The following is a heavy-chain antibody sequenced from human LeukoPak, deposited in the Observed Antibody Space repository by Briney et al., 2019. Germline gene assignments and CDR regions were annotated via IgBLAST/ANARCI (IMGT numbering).Heavy chain of an antibody. CDR1: GFIFSNYG. CDR2: TRTDESDL. V-gene: IGHV3-30*02. D-gene: IGHD2-2*01. Sequence: GGSLRLSCAASGFIFSNYGMHWVRQAPGKGLEWVAFTRTDESDLYYADSVKGRFTISRDNSKNTLYLQMNSLRAEDTAVYYCANGLLGYCSSTSCYLHSPSHAFDIWGRGTMVTVSS. J-gene: IGHJ3*02. CDR3: ANGLLGYCSSTSCYLHSPSHAFDI.